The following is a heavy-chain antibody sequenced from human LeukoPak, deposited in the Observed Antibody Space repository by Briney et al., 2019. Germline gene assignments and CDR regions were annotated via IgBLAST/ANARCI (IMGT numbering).Heavy chain of an antibody. CDR2: INPNSGGT. Sequence: ASVKVSCKASGYTFTGYYMHWVRQAPGQGLEWMGWINPNSGGTNYAQKFQGRVTMTRDTSMSTAYMELTRLTSDDTAVYFCASDGGSGSYYDFDYWGQGTLVTVSS. J-gene: IGHJ4*02. CDR3: ASDGGSGSYYDFDY. V-gene: IGHV1-2*02. CDR1: GYTFTGYY. D-gene: IGHD3-10*01.